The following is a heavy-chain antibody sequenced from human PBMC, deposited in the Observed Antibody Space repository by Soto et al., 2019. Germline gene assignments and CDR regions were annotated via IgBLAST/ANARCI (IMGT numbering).Heavy chain of an antibody. J-gene: IGHJ6*03. D-gene: IGHD3-3*01. V-gene: IGHV3-73*01. CDR3: TRHLRFLEWSYYYYYMDV. CDR1: GFTFSGSA. Sequence: GGSLRLSCAASGFTFSGSAMHWVRQASGKGLEWVGRIRSKANSYATAYAASVKGRFTISRDDSKNTAYLQMNSLKTEDTAVYYCTRHLRFLEWSYYYYYMDVWGKGTTVTVSS. CDR2: IRSKANSYAT.